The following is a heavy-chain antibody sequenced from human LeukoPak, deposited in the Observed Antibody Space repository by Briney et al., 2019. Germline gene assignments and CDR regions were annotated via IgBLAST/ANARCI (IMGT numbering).Heavy chain of an antibody. CDR2: IIPIFGIA. V-gene: IGHV1-69*04. D-gene: IGHD2-15*01. J-gene: IGHJ4*02. CDR1: GGTFSSYA. CDR3: AREYCSGGSCYAEFDY. Sequence: SVKVSCKASGGTFSSYAISWVRQAPGQGLEWMGRIIPIFGIANYAQKFQGRVTITADKSTSTAYMELSSPRSEDTAVYYCAREYCSGGSCYAEFDYWGQGTLVAVSS.